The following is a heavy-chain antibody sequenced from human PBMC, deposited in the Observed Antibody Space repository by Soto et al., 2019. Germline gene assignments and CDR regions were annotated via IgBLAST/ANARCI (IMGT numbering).Heavy chain of an antibody. Sequence: QVQLVQSGAEVKRPGSSVKVSCKASGDTFSSYTINWVRQAPGQGPEWMGRIIPFLTRANYAQKFQGRVSITADKSTSTAYMELRSLRSDDTAIYYCARGSDLGTNGWYPLFDYWGQGTLVTVSS. V-gene: IGHV1-69*08. CDR1: GDTFSSYT. CDR3: ARGSDLGTNGWYPLFDY. CDR2: IIPFLTRA. J-gene: IGHJ4*02. D-gene: IGHD6-19*01.